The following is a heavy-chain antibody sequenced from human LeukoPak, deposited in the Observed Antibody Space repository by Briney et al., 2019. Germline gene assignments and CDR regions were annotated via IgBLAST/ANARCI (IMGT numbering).Heavy chain of an antibody. D-gene: IGHD1-26*01. CDR3: ARDLVGATRYDY. V-gene: IGHV3-30-3*01. Sequence: GGSLRLSCAASGFTFSSYAMHWVRQAPGKGLEWVAVISYDGSNKYYADPVKGRVTISRDNSKNTLYLQMNSLRTEDTSVYYSARDLVGATRYDYWGQGTLVTVSA. J-gene: IGHJ4*02. CDR1: GFTFSSYA. CDR2: ISYDGSNK.